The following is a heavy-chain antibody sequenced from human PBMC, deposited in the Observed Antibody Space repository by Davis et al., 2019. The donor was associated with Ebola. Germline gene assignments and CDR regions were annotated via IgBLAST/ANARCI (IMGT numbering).Heavy chain of an antibody. D-gene: IGHD3-22*01. V-gene: IGHV3-11*04. Sequence: GESLKISCAASGFTFSDYYMSWIRQAPGKGLEWVSYISSSSSTIYYADSVKGRFTISRDNAKNSLYLQMNSLRDEDTAVYYCARGFTNVIEAMGTGVHNWFDPWGQGTLVTVSS. CDR1: GFTFSDYY. CDR3: ARGFTNVIEAMGTGVHNWFDP. CDR2: ISSSSSTI. J-gene: IGHJ5*02.